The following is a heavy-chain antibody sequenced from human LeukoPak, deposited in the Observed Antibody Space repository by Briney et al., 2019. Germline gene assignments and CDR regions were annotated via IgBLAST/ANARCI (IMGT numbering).Heavy chain of an antibody. CDR2: IQHDGSSE. CDR3: ARSWDSSGPDAFDI. CDR1: GFLFSSYG. D-gene: IGHD3-22*01. J-gene: IGHJ3*02. Sequence: PGGSLRLSCAASGFLFSSYGMHWVRQAPGKGLEWVAFIQHDGSSENYADSVKGRFTISRDNAKNSLYLQMNSLRAEDTAVYYCARSWDSSGPDAFDIWGQGTMVTVSS. V-gene: IGHV3-30*12.